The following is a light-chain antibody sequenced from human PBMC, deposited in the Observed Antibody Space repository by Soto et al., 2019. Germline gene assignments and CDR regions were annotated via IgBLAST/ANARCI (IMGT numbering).Light chain of an antibody. CDR2: GAS. Sequence: EILLTQSPGTLSLSPGERATLSCRASQSLTSSSLAWYQQKPGQAPRLLFYGASSRATGVPDRVSGSGSGTNFALTISSLEPEDFAVYYCQQYDTSPWTFGQGTKVEVK. V-gene: IGKV3-20*01. CDR3: QQYDTSPWT. J-gene: IGKJ1*01. CDR1: QSLTSSS.